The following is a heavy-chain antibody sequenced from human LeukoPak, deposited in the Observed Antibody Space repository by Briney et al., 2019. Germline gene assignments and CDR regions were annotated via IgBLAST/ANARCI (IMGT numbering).Heavy chain of an antibody. D-gene: IGHD3-10*01. CDR1: GFTFSSYA. Sequence: GGSLRLSCAASGFTFSSYAMSWVRQAPGKGLEWVSATSGSGGSTYYADSVKGRFTISRDNSKNTLYLQMNSLRAEDTAVYYCCITMVRGGRLDAFDIWGQGTMVTVSS. CDR2: TSGSGGST. V-gene: IGHV3-23*01. J-gene: IGHJ3*02. CDR3: CITMVRGGRLDAFDI.